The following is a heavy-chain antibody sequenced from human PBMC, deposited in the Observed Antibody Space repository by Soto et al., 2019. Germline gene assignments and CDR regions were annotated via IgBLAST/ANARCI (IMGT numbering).Heavy chain of an antibody. CDR3: ARHQSHSSSYVDP. Sequence: TLSLSCAVYGGSFRGYYWTWLRQPPGTGLEWIGEINHSGSTNYNPTLKSQITITVQTTKNQFSHKQTPNTAAVTVVYYCARHQSHSSSYVDPWGQGTLVTVSS. J-gene: IGHJ5*02. CDR2: INHSGST. CDR1: GGSFRGYY. V-gene: IGHV4-34*01. D-gene: IGHD6-13*01.